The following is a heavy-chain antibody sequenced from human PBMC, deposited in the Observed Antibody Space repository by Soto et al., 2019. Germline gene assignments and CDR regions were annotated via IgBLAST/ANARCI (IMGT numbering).Heavy chain of an antibody. V-gene: IGHV1-69*01. Sequence: QVQLVQSGAEVKKPGSSVKISCKASGGTFSSYAISWVRQAPGQGLEWMGGIIPIFGTANYAQKFQGRVTITADESTSTAYMELSSLRTEYTAVYYCARTDGSSWTLGRYFDYWGQGTLVTVSS. J-gene: IGHJ4*02. CDR3: ARTDGSSWTLGRYFDY. CDR1: GGTFSSYA. CDR2: IIPIFGTA. D-gene: IGHD6-13*01.